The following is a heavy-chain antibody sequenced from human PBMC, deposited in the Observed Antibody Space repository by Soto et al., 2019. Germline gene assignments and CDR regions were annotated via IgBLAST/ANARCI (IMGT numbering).Heavy chain of an antibody. J-gene: IGHJ6*02. CDR2: ISDSGIT. V-gene: IGHV3-48*03. Sequence: GGSLRLSCEASGFNLSTYEVNWVRQAPGKGLEWVSKISDSGITYYSDSVEGRFTISRENAKNSLYLQMDSLAVEDTAVYYCARDSPVVMVFSGSSYHVYGMDVWGQGTTVTVSS. CDR1: GFNLSTYE. D-gene: IGHD2-8*01. CDR3: ARDSPVVMVFSGSSYHVYGMDV.